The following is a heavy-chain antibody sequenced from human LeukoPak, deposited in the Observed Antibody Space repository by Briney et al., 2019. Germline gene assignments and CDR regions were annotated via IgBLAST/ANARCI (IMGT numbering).Heavy chain of an antibody. V-gene: IGHV3-33*01. J-gene: IGHJ5*02. CDR2: IWYGGSNK. D-gene: IGHD6-13*01. Sequence: GGSLRLSCAASGFTFSSYGMHWVRQAPGKGLEWVAVIWYGGSNKYYADSVKGRFTISRDNSKNTLYLQMNSLRAEDTAVYYCARGTAESRSSWNWFDPWGQGTLVTVSS. CDR1: GFTFSSYG. CDR3: ARGTAESRSSWNWFDP.